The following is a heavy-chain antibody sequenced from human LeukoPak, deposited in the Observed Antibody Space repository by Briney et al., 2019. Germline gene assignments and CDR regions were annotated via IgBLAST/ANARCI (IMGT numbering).Heavy chain of an antibody. J-gene: IGHJ6*02. CDR1: GFTFSNYA. CDR3: ARLRVSSWFEDTFYYYAMDV. CDR2: LGGGGIDT. V-gene: IGHV3-23*01. Sequence: GGSLRLSCAASGFTFSNYAMSWVRQAPGKGLEWVSTLGGGGIDTYYADSVKGRFTIPRDNSKNTLYLQMNSLRAEDTAVYYCARLRVSSWFEDTFYYYAMDVWGQGTTVTVSS. D-gene: IGHD6-13*01.